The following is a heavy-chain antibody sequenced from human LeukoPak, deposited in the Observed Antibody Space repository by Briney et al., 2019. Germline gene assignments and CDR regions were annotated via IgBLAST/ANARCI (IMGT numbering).Heavy chain of an antibody. J-gene: IGHJ4*02. CDR3: ARKGEDFDY. V-gene: IGHV3-33*01. CDR2: IWYDGSNK. Sequence: GGSLRLSCAASGFTFSSYGMHWVRQAPGKGLEWVAVIWYDGSNKYYADSVKGRFTISRDNSKNTLYLQMNGLRAEDTAVYYCARKGEDFDYWGQGTLVTVSS. CDR1: GFTFSSYG.